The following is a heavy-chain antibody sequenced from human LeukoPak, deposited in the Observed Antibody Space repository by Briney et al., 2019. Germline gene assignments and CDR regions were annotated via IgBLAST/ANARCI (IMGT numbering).Heavy chain of an antibody. D-gene: IGHD3-22*01. Sequence: GASVKVSCKASGYTFTGHYIHWVRQAPGQGLDWMGWINPDSGGTNYAQKFQGRVTMTTDTSISTAYMELRSLRSDNTAVYYCARAYYYDSSGYYYGKWFDPWGQGTLVTVSS. CDR1: GYTFTGHY. J-gene: IGHJ5*02. CDR2: INPDSGGT. CDR3: ARAYYYDSSGYYYGKWFDP. V-gene: IGHV1-2*02.